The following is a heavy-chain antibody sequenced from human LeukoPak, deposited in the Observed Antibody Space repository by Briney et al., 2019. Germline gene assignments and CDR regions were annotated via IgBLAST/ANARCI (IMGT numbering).Heavy chain of an antibody. CDR1: GFTFSSYG. Sequence: GWSLRLSCAASGFTFSSYGMHWVRQAPGKGLEGVAVISYDGSNKYYADSVKGRFAISRDNSKNKLYLQMNSLRAEDTAVYYCAKACVPPYYYGMDVWGQGTTVTVSS. V-gene: IGHV3-30*18. D-gene: IGHD2-2*01. CDR2: ISYDGSNK. J-gene: IGHJ6*02. CDR3: AKACVPPYYYGMDV.